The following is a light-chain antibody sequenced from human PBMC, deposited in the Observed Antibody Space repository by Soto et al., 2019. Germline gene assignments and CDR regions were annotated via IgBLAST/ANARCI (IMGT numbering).Light chain of an antibody. CDR2: GAS. Sequence: EIVMTQSPATLSVSPGERATLSCRASQSVSNKLAWYQQKPGQAPRLLIYGASTRATGIPARFSGSGSGTEFTLTISSLQSEDFAVYYCQQDNNWPPWTFGQGTKVEIK. J-gene: IGKJ1*01. CDR1: QSVSNK. CDR3: QQDNNWPPWT. V-gene: IGKV3-15*01.